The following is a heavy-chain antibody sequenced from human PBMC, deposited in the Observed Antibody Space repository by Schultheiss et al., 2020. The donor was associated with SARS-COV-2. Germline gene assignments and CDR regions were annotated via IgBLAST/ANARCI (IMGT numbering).Heavy chain of an antibody. V-gene: IGHV3-33*01. J-gene: IGHJ3*02. Sequence: GGSLRLSCAASGFTFSSYGMHWVRQAPGKGLEWVAVIWYDGSNKYYADSVKGRFTISRDNSKNTLYLQMNSLRAEDTAVYYCARDRRYYDSSGYYLGAFDIWGQGTMVTVSS. CDR3: ARDRRYYDSSGYYLGAFDI. D-gene: IGHD3-22*01. CDR1: GFTFSSYG. CDR2: IWYDGSNK.